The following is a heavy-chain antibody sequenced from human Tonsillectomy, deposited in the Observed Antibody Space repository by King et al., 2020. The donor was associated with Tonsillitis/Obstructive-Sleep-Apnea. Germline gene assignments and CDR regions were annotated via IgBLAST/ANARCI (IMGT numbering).Heavy chain of an antibody. Sequence: VQLVESGGGLVKPGGSLGLSCAASRFTFSDYYMSWIRQAPGKGLEWVSYISISGTTIYYADSVKGRFTISRDNAKNSLYLQMNSLRAEDTAVYYCARDWSYYYGSGSSGWFDPWGQGTLVTVSS. J-gene: IGHJ5*02. CDR1: RFTFSDYY. CDR3: ARDWSYYYGSGSSGWFDP. CDR2: ISISGTTI. V-gene: IGHV3-11*01. D-gene: IGHD3-10*01.